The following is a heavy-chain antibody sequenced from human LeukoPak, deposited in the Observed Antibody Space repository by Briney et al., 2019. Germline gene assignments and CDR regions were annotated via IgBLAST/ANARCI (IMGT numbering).Heavy chain of an antibody. V-gene: IGHV4-4*07. CDR3: ARLQLELMQPNDNWFDP. J-gene: IGHJ5*02. CDR2: IYTSGST. Sequence: KSSETLSLTCTVSGGSISRYYWSWIRQPAGKGLEWIGRIYTSGSTNYNPSLKSRVTMSVDTSKNQFSLKLSSVTAADTAVYYCARLQLELMQPNDNWFDPWGQGTLVIVSS. CDR1: GGSISRYY. D-gene: IGHD1-1*01.